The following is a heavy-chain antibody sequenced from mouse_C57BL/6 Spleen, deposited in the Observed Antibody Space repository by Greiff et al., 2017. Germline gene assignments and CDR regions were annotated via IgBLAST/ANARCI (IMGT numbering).Heavy chain of an antibody. D-gene: IGHD2-5*01. J-gene: IGHJ4*01. CDR3: ARSLYSTYAMDY. CDR2: IYPGSGST. Sequence: QVQLQQPGAELVKPGASVQMSCKASGYTFTSYWITWVKQRPGQGLAWIGDIYPGSGSTNYNEKFKSKATLTVDTSSSTAYMQLSSLTSEDSAVYYCARSLYSTYAMDYWGQGTSVTVSS. V-gene: IGHV1-55*01. CDR1: GYTFTSYW.